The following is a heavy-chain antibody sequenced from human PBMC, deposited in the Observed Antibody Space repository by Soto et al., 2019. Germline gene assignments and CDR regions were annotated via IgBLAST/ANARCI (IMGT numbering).Heavy chain of an antibody. CDR2: IYYSGST. Sequence: SETLSLTCTVSGGSISSYYWSWIRQPPGKGLEWIGYIYYSGSTNYNPSLKSRVTISVDTSKNQFSLKLSSVTAADTAVYYCARGRITMVRGVSPFDYWGQGTLVTV. CDR3: ARGRITMVRGVSPFDY. V-gene: IGHV4-59*01. CDR1: GGSISSYY. D-gene: IGHD3-10*01. J-gene: IGHJ4*02.